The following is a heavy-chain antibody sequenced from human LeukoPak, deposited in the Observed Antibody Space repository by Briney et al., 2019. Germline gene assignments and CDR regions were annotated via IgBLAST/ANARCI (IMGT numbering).Heavy chain of an antibody. V-gene: IGHV3-21*01. J-gene: IGHJ4*02. D-gene: IGHD3-16*02. Sequence: GGSLRLSCAASGFTFSSYSMNWVRQAPGKGVEWVSSISSSSSYIYYADSVKGRFTISRDNAKNSLYLQMNSLRAEDTAVYYCASDIDGDYPDYWGQGTLVTVSS. CDR3: ASDIDGDYPDY. CDR2: ISSSSSYI. CDR1: GFTFSSYS.